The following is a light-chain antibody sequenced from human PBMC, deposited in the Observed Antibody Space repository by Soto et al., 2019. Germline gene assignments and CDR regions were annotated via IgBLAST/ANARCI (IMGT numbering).Light chain of an antibody. V-gene: IGKV3-15*01. CDR1: QSVSSN. CDR3: QQYNNWPRI. J-gene: IGKJ3*01. Sequence: EIVMTQSPATLSVSPGERATLSCMASQSVSSNLAWYQQKPGQAPRLLIYGASTRATGIPARFSGSGSGTEFTLTISSLQSEDFAVYYCQQYNNWPRIFGPGTKVDIK. CDR2: GAS.